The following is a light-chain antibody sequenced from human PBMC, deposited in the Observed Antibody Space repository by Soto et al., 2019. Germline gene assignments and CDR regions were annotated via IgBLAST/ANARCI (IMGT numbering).Light chain of an antibody. CDR2: RAS. Sequence: DIQMTQSPSTLSASVGDRVTITCRASQSISSSLAWYQQKPGKAPNLLIYRASSLQSGVPSRFSGSGSGTEFTLTISSLQPDDFATYYCQQYNNYPRTFGQGTKVDIK. J-gene: IGKJ1*01. CDR3: QQYNNYPRT. V-gene: IGKV1-5*03. CDR1: QSISSS.